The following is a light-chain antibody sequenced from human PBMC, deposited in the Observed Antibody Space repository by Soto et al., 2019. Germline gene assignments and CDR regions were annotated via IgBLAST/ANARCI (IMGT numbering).Light chain of an antibody. V-gene: IGKV3-15*01. J-gene: IGKJ5*01. CDR2: GAA. CDR1: QSGSTN. CDR3: QQYNSGPPIT. Sequence: EIVIAPSPGTLSVSPGERATLSCRASQSGSTNLASYQQKPGQATSLLIYGAATSATGIPARFSGSGTGTEFTLTISSRQSEDDAVDSCQQYNSGPPITFGQGTRLEIK.